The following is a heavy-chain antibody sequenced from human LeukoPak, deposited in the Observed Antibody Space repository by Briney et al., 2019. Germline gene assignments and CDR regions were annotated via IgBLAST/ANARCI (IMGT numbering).Heavy chain of an antibody. CDR3: ARRRRILGNIVVVPAAALGRYYFDY. CDR2: INHSGST. Sequence: SETLSLTCSVSDDSITMYYWTWIRQPPGKGLEWIGEINHSGSTNYNPSLKSRVTISVDTSKNQFSLKLSSVTAADTAVYYCARRRRILGNIVVVPAAALGRYYFDYWGQGTLVTVSS. V-gene: IGHV4-34*01. CDR1: DDSITMYY. J-gene: IGHJ4*02. D-gene: IGHD2-2*01.